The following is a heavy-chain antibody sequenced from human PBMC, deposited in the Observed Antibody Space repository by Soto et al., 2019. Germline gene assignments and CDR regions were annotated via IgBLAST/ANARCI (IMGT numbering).Heavy chain of an antibody. CDR3: ARAYCSGGSCWAWSNWFDP. V-gene: IGHV4-39*01. J-gene: IGHJ5*02. D-gene: IGHD2-15*01. CDR1: GGSMSTSDYY. Sequence: SETLSLTCTVSGGSMSTSDYYWGWIRQTPGKGLEYIGNIDYRGTASYNPSLESRVTISVDTSKNQFSLKLTSVTPEDTAVYYCARAYCSGGSCWAWSNWFDPWGQGTLVTVSS. CDR2: IDYRGTA.